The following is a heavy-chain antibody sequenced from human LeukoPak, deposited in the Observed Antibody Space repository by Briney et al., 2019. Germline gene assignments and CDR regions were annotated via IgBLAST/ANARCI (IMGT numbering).Heavy chain of an antibody. Sequence: SRDNSKNTLYLQMNSLRAEDTAVYYCAKRSDSSSYNYWGQGTLVTVSS. CDR3: AKRSDSSSYNY. D-gene: IGHD6-6*01. V-gene: IGHV3-23*01. J-gene: IGHJ4*02.